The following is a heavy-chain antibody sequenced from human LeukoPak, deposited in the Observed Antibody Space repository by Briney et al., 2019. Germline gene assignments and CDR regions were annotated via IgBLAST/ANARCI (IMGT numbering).Heavy chain of an antibody. Sequence: SETLSLTCAVYGGSFSGYYWSWIRQPPGKGLEWIGEINHSGSTNYNPSLKSRVTISVDTSKNQFSLKLSSVTAADTAVYYCASSPHCSSTSCPVRFDYWGQGTLVTVSS. CDR3: ASSPHCSSTSCPVRFDY. CDR1: GGSFSGYY. J-gene: IGHJ4*02. D-gene: IGHD2-2*01. V-gene: IGHV4-34*01. CDR2: INHSGST.